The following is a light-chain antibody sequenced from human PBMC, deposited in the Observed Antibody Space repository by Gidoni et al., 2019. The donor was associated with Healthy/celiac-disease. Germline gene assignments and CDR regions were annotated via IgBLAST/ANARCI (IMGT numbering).Light chain of an antibody. CDR1: QSVSSD. CDR3: QQRSNWQT. J-gene: IGKJ1*01. Sequence: EIVLTQSPATLSLSPGERATLSCRASQSVSSDLAWYHQKPGQAPRLLIYDASNRATGIPARLSGSGSGTDFTLTISSLEPEDFAVYYCQQRSNWQTFGQGTKVEIK. V-gene: IGKV3-11*01. CDR2: DAS.